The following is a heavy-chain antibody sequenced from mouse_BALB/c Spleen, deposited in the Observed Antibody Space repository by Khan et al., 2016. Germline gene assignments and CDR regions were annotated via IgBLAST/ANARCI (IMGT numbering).Heavy chain of an antibody. CDR3: ARYDGYYYFDY. V-gene: IGHV1-7*01. CDR2: INPSTGYT. J-gene: IGHJ2*01. Sequence: QVQLKQSGAELAKPGASVKMSCKASGYTFTSYWMHWVKQRPGQGLEWIGYINPSTGYTEYNQKFKDKATLTADKSSSTAYMQLSSLTSEDSAVYYCARYDGYYYFDYWGQGTTLTGSS. D-gene: IGHD2-3*01. CDR1: GYTFTSYW.